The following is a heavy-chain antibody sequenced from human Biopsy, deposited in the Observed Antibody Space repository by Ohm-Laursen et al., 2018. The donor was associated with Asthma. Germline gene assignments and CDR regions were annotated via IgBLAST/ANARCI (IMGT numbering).Heavy chain of an antibody. V-gene: IGHV1-24*01. D-gene: IGHD4-17*01. CDR3: ASDFPKDYVRYNFQF. Sequence: ASVKVSCKLSGYSLTDLSMHWVRQAPGQGPEWMGGHDHEEGGTVNARRFQGRVTMTEDTSTDTAHMELSSLSSDDTAVYYCASDFPKDYVRYNFQFWGQGTLVTVSS. CDR1: GYSLTDLS. CDR2: HDHEEGGT. J-gene: IGHJ4*02.